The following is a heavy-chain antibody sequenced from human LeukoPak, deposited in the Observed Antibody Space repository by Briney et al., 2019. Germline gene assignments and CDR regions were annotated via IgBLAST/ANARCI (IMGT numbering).Heavy chain of an antibody. CDR2: INHSGST. CDR3: ARDQLPLDGSGSYPRPYYYGMDV. CDR1: GGSFSGYY. J-gene: IGHJ6*02. Sequence: KTSETLSLTCAVYGGSFSGYYWSWIRQPPGKGLEWIGEINHSGSTNYNPSLKSRVTISVDTSKNQFSLKLSSVTAADTAVYYCARDQLPLDGSGSYPRPYYYGMDVWGQGTTVTVSS. D-gene: IGHD1-26*01. V-gene: IGHV4-34*01.